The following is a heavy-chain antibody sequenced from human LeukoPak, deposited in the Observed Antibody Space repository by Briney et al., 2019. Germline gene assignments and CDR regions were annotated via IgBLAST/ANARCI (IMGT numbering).Heavy chain of an antibody. Sequence: GGSLRLSCAASGFTFSSYAMSWVRQAPGKGLEWVSSLSIGGSRTYYADSVKGRFTISRDNSKNTLYLQMNSLRAEDTAVYYCAKGYNYNFGHNVGDSYYYTAVWGKGTTVTVSS. D-gene: IGHD1-1*01. V-gene: IGHV3-23*01. J-gene: IGHJ6*03. CDR2: LSIGGSRT. CDR1: GFTFSSYA. CDR3: AKGYNYNFGHNVGDSYYYTAV.